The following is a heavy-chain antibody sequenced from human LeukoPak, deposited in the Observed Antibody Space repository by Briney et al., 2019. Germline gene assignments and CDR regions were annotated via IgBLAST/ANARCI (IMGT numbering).Heavy chain of an antibody. CDR1: GGSISSYY. J-gene: IGHJ5*02. D-gene: IGHD1-20*01. Sequence: SETLSLTCTVSGGSISSYYWSWIRQPPGKGLEWIGYIYYSGSTNYNPSLKSRVTISVDTSKNQFSLKLSSVTAADTAVYYCVKYGVTVTNNWFDPWGQGTLVTVSS. CDR3: VKYGVTVTNNWFDP. V-gene: IGHV4-59*01. CDR2: IYYSGST.